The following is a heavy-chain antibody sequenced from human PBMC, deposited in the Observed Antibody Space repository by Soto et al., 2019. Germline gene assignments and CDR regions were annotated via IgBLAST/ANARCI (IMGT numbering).Heavy chain of an antibody. Sequence: SETLSLTCSVSGGSVSSYWWSWIRQPPGKGLEWIGYIYYTGSTNYSPSLKGRVTISLDASKSQFSLKLTSVTAADTAVYYCARGPGASDYYFDYWGPGTLVTVS. CDR2: IYYTGST. J-gene: IGHJ4*02. V-gene: IGHV4-59*02. D-gene: IGHD3-10*01. CDR1: GGSVSSYW. CDR3: ARGPGASDYYFDY.